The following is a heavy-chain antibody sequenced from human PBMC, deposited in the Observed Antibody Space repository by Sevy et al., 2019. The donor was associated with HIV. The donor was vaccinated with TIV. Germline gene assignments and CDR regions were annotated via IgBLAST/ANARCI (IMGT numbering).Heavy chain of an antibody. J-gene: IGHJ4*02. Sequence: ASVKVSCKASGYTFTGYYMHWVRQAPGQGLEWMGGINPDSGGPNYAPKFQGRVTLTRDTSIRTAYMGLSRLKSDDTAGYYCGRDDRDGYFDYWGQGTLVTVSS. CDR1: GYTFTGYY. V-gene: IGHV1-2*02. CDR2: INPDSGGP. CDR3: GRDDRDGYFDY.